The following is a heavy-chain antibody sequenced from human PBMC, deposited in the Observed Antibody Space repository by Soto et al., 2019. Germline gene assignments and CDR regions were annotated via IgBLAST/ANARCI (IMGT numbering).Heavy chain of an antibody. V-gene: IGHV2-5*01. Sequence: SGPTLVNPTQTLTLTCTFSGFSLSTSGVGVGWIRQPPGKALEWLAPIYWNDDKRYSPSLKSRLTITKDTSKNQVVLTMTNMDPVDTATYYCAHRRGGYSSSWYGPFDPWDQGTLGTVSS. CDR1: GFSLSTSGVG. CDR3: AHRRGGYSSSWYGPFDP. J-gene: IGHJ5*02. CDR2: IYWNDDK. D-gene: IGHD6-13*01.